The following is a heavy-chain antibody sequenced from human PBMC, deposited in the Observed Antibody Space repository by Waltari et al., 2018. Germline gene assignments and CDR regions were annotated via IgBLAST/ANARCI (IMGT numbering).Heavy chain of an antibody. CDR1: GFSFSSSW. D-gene: IGHD6-13*01. Sequence: QLVESGGGLVQPGGSLRLSCRASGFSFSSSWMTWVRQAPGKGLGWVAKIKRDASENSYVGSVEGGFTISRDNAENSLYLQMNSLRVEDTAVYYCARDLMRVAGTLWGQGTLVTVSS. CDR2: IKRDASEN. J-gene: IGHJ4*02. CDR3: ARDLMRVAGTL. V-gene: IGHV3-7*04.